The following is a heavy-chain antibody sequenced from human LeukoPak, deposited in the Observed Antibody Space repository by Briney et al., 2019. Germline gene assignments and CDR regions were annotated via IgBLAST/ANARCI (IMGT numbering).Heavy chain of an antibody. CDR3: ARHPRELSGMDV. D-gene: IGHD1-26*01. CDR2: IYHSGST. V-gene: IGHV4-38-2*02. Sequence: SETLSLTCTVSGYSISSGYYWGWIRQPPGKGLEWIGSIYHSGSTYYNPSLKSRVTISVDTSKNQFSLKLSSVTAADTAVYYCARHPRELSGMDVWGQGTTVTVSS. CDR1: GYSISSGYY. J-gene: IGHJ6*02.